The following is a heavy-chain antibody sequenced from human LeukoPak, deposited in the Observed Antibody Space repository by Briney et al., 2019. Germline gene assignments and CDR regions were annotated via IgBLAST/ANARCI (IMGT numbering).Heavy chain of an antibody. Sequence: NPSETLSLTCTVSGGSISSGGYYWSWIRQHPGKGLEWIGYIYYSGSTNYNPSLKSRVTMAVDTSKNQFSLKLSSVTAADTAVYYCARALPGDTAMVRWDYWGQGTLVTVSS. D-gene: IGHD5-18*01. J-gene: IGHJ4*02. CDR1: GGSISSGGYY. CDR2: IYYSGST. CDR3: ARALPGDTAMVRWDY. V-gene: IGHV4-31*03.